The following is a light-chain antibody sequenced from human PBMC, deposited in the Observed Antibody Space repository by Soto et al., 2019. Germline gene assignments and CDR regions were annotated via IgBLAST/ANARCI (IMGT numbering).Light chain of an antibody. Sequence: EIVMTQSPATISVSPGERATFACRASQSVSSNLAWYQQKPGQAPRLLIYGASTRATGIPARFSGSGSGTEFTLTISSLQSEDFAVYYCQQDNNWPRALTFGGGTKVEIK. V-gene: IGKV3-15*01. J-gene: IGKJ4*01. CDR3: QQDNNWPRALT. CDR2: GAS. CDR1: QSVSSN.